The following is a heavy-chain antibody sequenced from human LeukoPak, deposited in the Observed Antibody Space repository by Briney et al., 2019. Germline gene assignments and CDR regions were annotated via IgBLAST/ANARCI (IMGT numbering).Heavy chain of an antibody. V-gene: IGHV3-30*18. CDR2: ISYDGSNK. CDR3: AKNARETVATVLDY. J-gene: IGHJ4*02. CDR1: GFPFSSYG. Sequence: PGGSLRLSCAASGFPFSSYGMHWVRQAPGKGLEWVAVISYDGSNKYYADSVKGRFTISRDNSKNTLYLQMNSLRAEDTAVYYCAKNARETVATVLDYWGQGTLVTVSS. D-gene: IGHD4-17*01.